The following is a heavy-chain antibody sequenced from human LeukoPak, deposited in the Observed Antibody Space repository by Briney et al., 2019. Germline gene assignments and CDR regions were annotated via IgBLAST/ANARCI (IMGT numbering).Heavy chain of an antibody. D-gene: IGHD3-10*01. J-gene: IGHJ4*01. CDR3: ARRTIVRGIDF. V-gene: IGHV4-59*01. CDR2: IFYSGSA. Sequence: SSETLSLTCTVSGGSISNYFWSWIRQPPGKGLEWLGFIFYSGSANYNPSLKSRVTMLVDTSKNQFSLNLTSVTTADTAVYFCARRTIVRGIDFWGHGTLVTVSP. CDR1: GGSISNYF.